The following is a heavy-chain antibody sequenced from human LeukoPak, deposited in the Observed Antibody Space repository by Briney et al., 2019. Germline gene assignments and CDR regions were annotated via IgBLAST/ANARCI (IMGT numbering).Heavy chain of an antibody. Sequence: PSETLSLTCTVSGGSIRSYWSWIRQPAGKGLEWIGHIYGSGSTDYNPSLKSRVTMSIDTSKNQFSLNLISVTAADTAVYYCARDSGTTGEVKFDPWGQGTLVTVSS. CDR1: GGSIRSY. D-gene: IGHD3-10*01. V-gene: IGHV4-4*07. CDR2: IYGSGST. J-gene: IGHJ5*02. CDR3: ARDSGTTGEVKFDP.